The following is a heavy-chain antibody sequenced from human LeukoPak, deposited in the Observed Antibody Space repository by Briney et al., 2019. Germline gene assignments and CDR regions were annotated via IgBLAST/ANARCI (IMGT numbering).Heavy chain of an antibody. Sequence: SETLSLTCTVSGGSISSGSYYWSWIRQPAGKGLEWIGYIYYSGSTNYNPSLKSRVTISVDTSKNQFSLKLSSVTAADTAVYYCARGSGSYFYYYYYMDVWGKGTTVTVSS. J-gene: IGHJ6*03. CDR3: ARGSGSYFYYYYYMDV. D-gene: IGHD3-10*01. CDR1: GGSISSGSYY. V-gene: IGHV4-61*10. CDR2: IYYSGST.